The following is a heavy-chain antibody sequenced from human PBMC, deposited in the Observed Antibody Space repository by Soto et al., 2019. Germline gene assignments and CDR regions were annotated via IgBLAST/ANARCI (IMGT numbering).Heavy chain of an antibody. Sequence: SVKVSCKASGYTFTGYAISWVRQAPGQGLEWMGGIIPIFGTANYAQKFQGRVTITADKSTSTAYMELSSLRSEDTAVYYCARDRDKYCSSTSCYEAYGMDVWGQGTTVTVSS. CDR3: ARDRDKYCSSTSCYEAYGMDV. CDR1: GYTFTGYA. J-gene: IGHJ6*02. CDR2: IIPIFGTA. D-gene: IGHD2-2*01. V-gene: IGHV1-69*06.